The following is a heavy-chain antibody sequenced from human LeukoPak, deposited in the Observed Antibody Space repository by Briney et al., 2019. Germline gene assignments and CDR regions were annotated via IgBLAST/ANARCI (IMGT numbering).Heavy chain of an antibody. CDR1: GFTFSSYA. D-gene: IGHD3-3*01. J-gene: IGHJ4*02. CDR3: AKDLRGTDFWSGS. V-gene: IGHV3-23*01. Sequence: GGSLRLSCAASGFTFSSYAMSWVRQAPGKGLEWVSAISGSGGSTYYADSVKGRFTISRDNSKNTLYLQMNSLRAEYTAVYYFAKDLRGTDFWSGSGGQETLVPVPS. CDR2: ISGSGGST.